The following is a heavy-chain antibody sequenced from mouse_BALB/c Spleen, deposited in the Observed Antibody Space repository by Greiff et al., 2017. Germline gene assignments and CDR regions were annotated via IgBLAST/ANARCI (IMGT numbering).Heavy chain of an antibody. J-gene: IGHJ3*01. Sequence: VMLVESGPGLVQPSQSLSITCTVSGFSLTSYGVHWVRQSPGKGLEWLGVIWSGGSTDYNAAFISRLSISKDNSKSQVFFNMNRLQADDTAIYYCASHYTREVWFADWGQGTLVTVSA. CDR1: GFSLTSYG. CDR2: IWSGGST. CDR3: ASHYTREVWFAD. V-gene: IGHV2-4-1*01. D-gene: IGHD1-2*01.